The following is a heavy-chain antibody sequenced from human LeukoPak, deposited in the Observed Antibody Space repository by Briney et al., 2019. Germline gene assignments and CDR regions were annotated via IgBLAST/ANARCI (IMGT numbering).Heavy chain of an antibody. CDR2: ISWDGGST. Sequence: PGGSLRLSYAASGFTFDDYAMHWVRQAPGKGLEWVSLISWDGGSTYYADSVKGRFTISRDNSKNSLYLQMNSLRAEDTALYYCAKDSRDWYYYDSSGYIQYWGQGTLVTVSS. D-gene: IGHD3-22*01. V-gene: IGHV3-43D*04. CDR1: GFTFDDYA. CDR3: AKDSRDWYYYDSSGYIQY. J-gene: IGHJ4*02.